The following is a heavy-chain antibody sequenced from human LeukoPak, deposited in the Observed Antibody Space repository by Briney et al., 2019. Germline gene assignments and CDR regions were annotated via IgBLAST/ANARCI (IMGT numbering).Heavy chain of an antibody. CDR3: ARDPPWGDYVWGSYRPPFDY. J-gene: IGHJ4*02. CDR2: ISAYNGNT. CDR1: GYTFTIYG. Sequence: EASVKVSFTASGYTFTIYGISWVRQAPGQGLEWMGWISAYNGNTNYAQKLQGRVTMTTDTSTSTAYMELRSLRSDDTAVYYCARDPPWGDYVWGSYRPPFDYWGQGTLVTVSS. D-gene: IGHD3-16*02. V-gene: IGHV1-18*01.